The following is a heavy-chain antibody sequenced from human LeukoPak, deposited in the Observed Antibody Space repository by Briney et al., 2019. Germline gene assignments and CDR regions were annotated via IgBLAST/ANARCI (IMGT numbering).Heavy chain of an antibody. D-gene: IGHD3-10*02. CDR2: IKQDGSEK. V-gene: IGHV3-7*01. J-gene: IGHJ3*01. CDR3: AKFFTGEYVRAFDV. Sequence: GGSLRLSCATSGFTFSSYWMSWVRQAPGKGLEWVANIKQDGSEKYYVDPVKGRFTISRDNAKNSLYLQMNSLRAEGTAVYYCAKFFTGEYVRAFDVWGQGTMVTVSS. CDR1: GFTFSSYW.